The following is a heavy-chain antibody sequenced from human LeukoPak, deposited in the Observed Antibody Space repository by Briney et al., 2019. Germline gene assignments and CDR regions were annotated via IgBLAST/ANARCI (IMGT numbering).Heavy chain of an antibody. Sequence: DPSETLSLTCTVSGGSISSYYWGWIRQPPGKGLEWIGSIYYSGSTYYNPSLKSRVTISVDTSKNQFSLKLSSVTAADTAVYYCARHERLGELSLSNWFDPWGQGTLVTVSS. CDR1: GGSISSYY. J-gene: IGHJ5*02. CDR2: IYYSGST. V-gene: IGHV4-39*01. D-gene: IGHD3-16*02. CDR3: ARHERLGELSLSNWFDP.